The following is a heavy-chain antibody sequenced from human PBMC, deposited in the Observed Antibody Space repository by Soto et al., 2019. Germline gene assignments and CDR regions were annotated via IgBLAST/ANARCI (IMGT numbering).Heavy chain of an antibody. CDR2: INHSGST. D-gene: IGHD4-17*01. CDR1: GGSISSGGYY. Sequence: SETLSLTCTVSGGSISSGGYYWSWIRQHPGKGLEWIGEINHSGSTNYNPSLKSRVTISVDTSKNQLSLKLSSVTAADTAVYYCASQYGDYDYWGQGTLVTVSS. V-gene: IGHV4-31*03. CDR3: ASQYGDYDY. J-gene: IGHJ4*02.